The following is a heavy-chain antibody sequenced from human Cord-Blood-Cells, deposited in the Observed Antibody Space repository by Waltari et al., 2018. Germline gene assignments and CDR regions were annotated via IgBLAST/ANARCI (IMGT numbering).Heavy chain of an antibody. CDR3: AGSGYSSSWYDT. V-gene: IGHV4-34*01. CDR1: GGSFSGYY. CDR2: INHSGST. Sequence: LLKPSETLSLTCAVYGGSFSGYYWSWIRQPPGKGLEWIGEINHSGSTNYNPSLKSRVTISVDTSKNQFSLKLSSVTAADTAVYYCAGSGYSSSWYDTWGQGTLVTV. J-gene: IGHJ5*02. D-gene: IGHD6-13*01.